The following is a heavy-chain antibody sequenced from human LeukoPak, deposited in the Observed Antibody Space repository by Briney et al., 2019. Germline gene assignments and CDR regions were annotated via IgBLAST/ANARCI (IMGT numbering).Heavy chain of an antibody. CDR1: GFTFDDYG. CDR3: AREVLIDSYFYYMDV. CDR2: INWNGGST. V-gene: IGHV3-20*04. J-gene: IGHJ6*03. D-gene: IGHD1-1*01. Sequence: GGSLRLSCAASGFTFDDYGMSWVRQAPGKGLEWVSSINWNGGSTAYADSVKGRFTISRDNAKNSLYLQMNSLRAEDTALYYCAREVLIDSYFYYMDVWGKGTTVTVSS.